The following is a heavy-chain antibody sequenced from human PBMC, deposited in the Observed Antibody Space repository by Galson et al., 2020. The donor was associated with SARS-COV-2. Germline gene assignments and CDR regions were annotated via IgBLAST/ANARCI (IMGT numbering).Heavy chain of an antibody. CDR3: ATAGYGDYEGWFDS. CDR1: GGSFSGYY. Sequence: SETLSLTCAVYGGSFSGYYWSWIRQPPGKGLEWIGEITHSGSTNYNPSLKSRVTISVDTSKNHFSLKLSSVTAADTAVYYCATAGYGDYEGWFDSWGQGTLVTVSS. V-gene: IGHV4-34*01. CDR2: ITHSGST. J-gene: IGHJ5*01. D-gene: IGHD4-17*01.